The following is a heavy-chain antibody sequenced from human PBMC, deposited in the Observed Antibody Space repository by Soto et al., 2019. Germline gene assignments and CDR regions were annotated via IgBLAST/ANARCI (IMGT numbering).Heavy chain of an antibody. V-gene: IGHV3-11*01. CDR1: GFTFSDYY. J-gene: IGHJ5*02. D-gene: IGHD3-22*01. CDR3: ARDPVPYDSSGYYSQGFDP. Sequence: PGGSLRLSXAASGFTFSDYYMSWIRQAPGKGLEWVSYISSSGSTIYYADSVKGRFTISRDNAKNSLYLQMNSLRAEDTAVYYCARDPVPYDSSGYYSQGFDPWGQGTLVTVSS. CDR2: ISSSGSTI.